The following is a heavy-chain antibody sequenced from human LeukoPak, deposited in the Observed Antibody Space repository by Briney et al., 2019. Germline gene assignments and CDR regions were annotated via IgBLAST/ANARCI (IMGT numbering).Heavy chain of an antibody. V-gene: IGHV1-18*01. CDR3: ARDGGAQWEPPHFDY. CDR2: ISAYNGNT. D-gene: IGHD1-26*01. Sequence: ASVKVSCKASGYTFTSYGISWVRQAPGQGLEWMGWISAYNGNTNYAQKLQGRVTMTTDTSTSTAYMELRSLRSDDTAVYYRARDGGAQWEPPHFDYWGQGTLVTVSS. J-gene: IGHJ4*02. CDR1: GYTFTSYG.